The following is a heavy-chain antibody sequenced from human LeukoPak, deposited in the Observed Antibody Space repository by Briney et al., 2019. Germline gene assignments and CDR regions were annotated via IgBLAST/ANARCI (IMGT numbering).Heavy chain of an antibody. D-gene: IGHD3-22*01. CDR3: ARGVDYYENSGTIDY. CDR1: AFIFSGHW. V-gene: IGHV3-7*03. J-gene: IGHJ4*02. Sequence: PGGSLRLSCEGSAFIFSGHWMNWVRQTPGKGLEWVASIKEDGSERQYVDSVKGRFSISRDNTKGSLFLQLNSLRAEDTAVYYCARGVDYYENSGTIDYWGQGTLVTVSS. CDR2: IKEDGSER.